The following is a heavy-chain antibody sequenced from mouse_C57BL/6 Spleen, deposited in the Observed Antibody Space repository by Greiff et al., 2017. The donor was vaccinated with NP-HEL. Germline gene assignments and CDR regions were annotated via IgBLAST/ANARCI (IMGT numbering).Heavy chain of an antibody. Sequence: DVKLVESGGGLVKPGGSLKLSCAASGFTFSSYAMSWVRQTPEKRLEWVATISDGGSYTYYPDNVKGRFTISRDNAKNNLYLQMSHLKSEDTAMYYCARENYSSRFAYWGQGTLVTVSA. D-gene: IGHD2-12*01. J-gene: IGHJ3*01. CDR2: ISDGGSYT. V-gene: IGHV5-4*01. CDR3: ARENYSSRFAY. CDR1: GFTFSSYA.